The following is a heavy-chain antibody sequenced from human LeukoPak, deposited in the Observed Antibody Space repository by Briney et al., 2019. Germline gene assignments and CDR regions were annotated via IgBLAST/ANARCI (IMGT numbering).Heavy chain of an antibody. V-gene: IGHV4-59*01. D-gene: IGHD3-16*01. J-gene: IGHJ4*02. Sequence: SETLSLTCTVSGDSISSYYWSWIRQPPGKGLEWIGYIYYSGSTNYNPSLKSRVTISVDTSKNQFSLKLSSVTAADTAVYYCAGGRYYFDYWGQGTLVTVSS. CDR3: AGGRYYFDY. CDR2: IYYSGST. CDR1: GDSISSYY.